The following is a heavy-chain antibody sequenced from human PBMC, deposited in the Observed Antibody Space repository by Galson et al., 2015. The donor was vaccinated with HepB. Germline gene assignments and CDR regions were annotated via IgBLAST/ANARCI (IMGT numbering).Heavy chain of an antibody. Sequence: QSGAEVKKPGESLRISCKGSGYTFTNNWIQWVRQMPGKGLEWMGKIDPSDSYTKYSPSFQGHVTISVDKSISTAYLQWSSLRASDTAMYYCACRFGYSSGYDYWGQGTLVTVSA. J-gene: IGHJ4*02. V-gene: IGHV5-10-1*01. CDR2: IDPSDSYT. CDR1: GYTFTNNW. D-gene: IGHD3-22*01. CDR3: ACRFGYSSGYDY.